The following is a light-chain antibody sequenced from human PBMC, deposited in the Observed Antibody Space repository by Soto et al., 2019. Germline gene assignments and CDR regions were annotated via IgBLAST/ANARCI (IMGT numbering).Light chain of an antibody. V-gene: IGKV3-11*01. CDR1: QSVSSH. CDR3: QQRSDWPWI. Sequence: EIVLTQSPATLSLSPGERATLSCRASQSVSSHLTWYQHIPGQAPRLLIYDASTRASGVPARFSGSGSGTAFTLTISGREPEDFSVYYCQQRSDWPWIFGGGTRVEIK. CDR2: DAS. J-gene: IGKJ4*01.